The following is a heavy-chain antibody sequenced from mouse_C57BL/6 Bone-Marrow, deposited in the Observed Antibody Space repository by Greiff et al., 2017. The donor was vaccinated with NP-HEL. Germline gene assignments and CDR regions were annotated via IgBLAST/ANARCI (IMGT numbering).Heavy chain of an antibody. CDR2: IRNKANGYTT. CDR3: ARYNNSKWYFDV. V-gene: IGHV7-3*01. Sequence: EVMLVESGGGLVQPGGSLSLSCAASGFTFTDYYMSWVRQPPGKALEWLGFIRNKANGYTTEYSASVKGRFTISRDNSQSILYLQMNALRAEDSATLYCARYNNSKWYFDVWGTGRTLTVSS. D-gene: IGHD2-5*01. J-gene: IGHJ1*03. CDR1: GFTFTDYY.